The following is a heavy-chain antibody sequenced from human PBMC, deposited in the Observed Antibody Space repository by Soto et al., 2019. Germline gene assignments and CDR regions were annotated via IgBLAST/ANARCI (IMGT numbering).Heavy chain of an antibody. CDR2: ISYDGGNK. J-gene: IGHJ5*02. D-gene: IGHD1-26*01. Sequence: PGGSLRLSCAASGFTFSGYAMHWVRQAPGKGLEWVAVISYDGGNKYYADSVKGRFTISRDNSKNTLYLQMNSLRAEDTAVYYCARAFPHSRNTYSGSYSPPWFDPWGQGTLVTVSS. CDR3: ARAFPHSRNTYSGSYSPPWFDP. V-gene: IGHV3-30-3*01. CDR1: GFTFSGYA.